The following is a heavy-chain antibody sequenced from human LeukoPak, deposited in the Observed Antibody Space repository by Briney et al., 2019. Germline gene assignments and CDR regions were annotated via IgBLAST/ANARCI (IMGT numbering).Heavy chain of an antibody. V-gene: IGHV3-33*01. J-gene: IGHJ6*03. CDR2: IWYDGSKK. CDR3: ARSFGGTPRYMDV. Sequence: PGGSLRLSCAASGFTFKSFGIHWVRQAPGKGLEWVAVIWYDGSKKYYGDSVTGRFTISRDNSNNTLYLQMNSLRVEDTAVYYCARSFGGTPRYMDVWGKGTTVTVAS. D-gene: IGHD4-23*01. CDR1: GFTFKSFG.